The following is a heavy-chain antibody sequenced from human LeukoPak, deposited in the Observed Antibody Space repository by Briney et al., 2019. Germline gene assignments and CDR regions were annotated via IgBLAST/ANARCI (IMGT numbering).Heavy chain of an antibody. Sequence: GGSLRLSCAASGFTFSSYAMNWVRQAPGKGLEWVSIISGSGTNTYYADSVKGRFTISRDNSKNTLYLQMNSLRTEDTAVYYCARGYGDPLDYYYYMDVWGNGTTVTVSS. J-gene: IGHJ6*03. CDR2: ISGSGTNT. D-gene: IGHD4-17*01. V-gene: IGHV3-23*01. CDR1: GFTFSSYA. CDR3: ARGYGDPLDYYYYMDV.